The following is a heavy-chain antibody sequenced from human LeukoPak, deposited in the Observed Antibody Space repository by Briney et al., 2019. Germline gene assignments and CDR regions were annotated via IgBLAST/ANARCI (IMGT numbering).Heavy chain of an antibody. D-gene: IGHD3-16*01. CDR2: INPKNGGT. V-gene: IGHV1-2*02. Sequence: ASVKVSCKASGYTFTSYDINWVRQATGQGLEWMGWINPKNGGTNYVQKFQGRVTMTRDTSISTAYMELSSLRSDDTAFYYCARVFGRQLPDYWGQGTLVTVSS. J-gene: IGHJ4*02. CDR3: ARVFGRQLPDY. CDR1: GYTFTSYD.